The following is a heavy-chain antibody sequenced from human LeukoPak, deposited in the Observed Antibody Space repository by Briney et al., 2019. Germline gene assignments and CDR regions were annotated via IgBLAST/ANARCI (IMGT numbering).Heavy chain of an antibody. CDR1: GGSISSYY. D-gene: IGHD1-26*01. V-gene: IGHV4-59*01. CDR2: IYYSGST. CDR3: ARDREVGATGYYFDY. Sequence: SETLSLTCTVSGGSISSYYWSWIRQPPGKRLEWIGYIYYSGSTNYNPSHKSRVTISVDTSKNQFSLKLSSVTAADTAVYYCARDREVGATGYYFDYWGQGTLVTVSS. J-gene: IGHJ4*02.